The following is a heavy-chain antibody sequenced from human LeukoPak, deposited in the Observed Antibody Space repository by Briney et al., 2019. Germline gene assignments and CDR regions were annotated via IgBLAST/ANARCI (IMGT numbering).Heavy chain of an antibody. CDR3: AREAPYYYGAGSYYTA. J-gene: IGHJ4*02. Sequence: GGSLRLSCAASGFTFSSYGMHWVRQAPGKGLEWVAVIWYDGSNKYYADSVKGRFTIYRDNSKNTLYLHVNSLRAEDTAVYYCAREAPYYYGAGSYYTAWGQGTLVTVSS. CDR2: IWYDGSNK. V-gene: IGHV3-33*01. CDR1: GFTFSSYG. D-gene: IGHD3-10*01.